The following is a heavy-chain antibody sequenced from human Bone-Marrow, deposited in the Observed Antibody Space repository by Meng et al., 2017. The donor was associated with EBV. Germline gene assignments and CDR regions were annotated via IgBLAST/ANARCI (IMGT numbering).Heavy chain of an antibody. CDR3: ARAEATSQPRFDY. V-gene: IGHV3-53*01. D-gene: IGHD5-12*01. Sequence: EVRLVESGGGLTQPGGSLRLSCAASGFIVSSNYMSWVRQAPGKGLEWVSVIYSGGSTYYADSVKGRFTISRDNSKNTLYLQMNSLRAEDTAVYYCARAEATSQPRFDYWGQGTLVTVSS. CDR2: IYSGGST. J-gene: IGHJ4*02. CDR1: GFIVSSNY.